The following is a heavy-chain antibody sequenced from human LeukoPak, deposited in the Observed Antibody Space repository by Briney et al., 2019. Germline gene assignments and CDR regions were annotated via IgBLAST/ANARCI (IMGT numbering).Heavy chain of an antibody. Sequence: PSETLSLTCAVYGGSFSGYYRSWIRQPPGKGLEWIGEINHSGSTNYNPSLKSRVTISVDTSKSQFSLKLSSVTAADTAVYYCTRAAGGSLDWGQGTLVTVSS. D-gene: IGHD1-26*01. J-gene: IGHJ4*02. V-gene: IGHV4-34*01. CDR2: INHSGST. CDR1: GGSFSGYY. CDR3: TRAAGGSLD.